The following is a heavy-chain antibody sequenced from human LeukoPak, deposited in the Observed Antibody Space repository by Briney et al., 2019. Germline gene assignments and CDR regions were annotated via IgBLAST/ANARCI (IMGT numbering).Heavy chain of an antibody. J-gene: IGHJ5*02. CDR3: ARVITMIVIDP. D-gene: IGHD3-22*01. CDR2: IYHSGST. V-gene: IGHV4-30-2*01. CDR1: GGSISSGGYS. Sequence: SQTLSLTCAVSGGSISSGGYSWSWIRQPPGEGLEWIGYIYHSGSTYYNPSLKSRVTIPVDRSKNQFSLKLSSVTAADTAVYYCARVITMIVIDPWGQGTLVTVSS.